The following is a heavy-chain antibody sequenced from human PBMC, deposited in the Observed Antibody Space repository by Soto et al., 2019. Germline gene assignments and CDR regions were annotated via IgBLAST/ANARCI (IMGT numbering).Heavy chain of an antibody. V-gene: IGHV3-73*01. Sequence: SLRLSCAASGFTFSGSAMHWVRQASGKGLEWVGRIRSKANSYATAYAASVKGRFTISRDDSKNTAYLQMNSLKTEDTAVYYCTRLVVITPGVDYYYYGMDVWGQGITVTVSS. J-gene: IGHJ6*02. CDR3: TRLVVITPGVDYYYYGMDV. CDR1: GFTFSGSA. D-gene: IGHD3-22*01. CDR2: IRSKANSYAT.